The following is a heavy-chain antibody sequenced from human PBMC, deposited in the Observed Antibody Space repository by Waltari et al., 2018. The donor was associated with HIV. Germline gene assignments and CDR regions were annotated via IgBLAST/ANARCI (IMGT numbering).Heavy chain of an antibody. CDR3: ARDGYYDSSGSIDY. CDR2: INPNSGGT. D-gene: IGHD3-22*01. V-gene: IGHV1-2*02. CDR1: GYTFTGYY. J-gene: IGHJ4*02. Sequence: QLQLVPSGAEVKKPGASVQVSCKASGYTFTGYYMHWVRQAPGQGLEWMGWINPNSGGTNYAQKFQGRVTMTRDTSISTAYMELSRLRSDDTAVYYCARDGYYDSSGSIDYWGQGTLVTVSS.